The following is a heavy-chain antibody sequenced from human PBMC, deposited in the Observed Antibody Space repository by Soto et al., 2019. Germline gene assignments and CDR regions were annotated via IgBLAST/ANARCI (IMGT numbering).Heavy chain of an antibody. D-gene: IGHD3-10*01. CDR1: GYSFTSYW. J-gene: IGHJ5*02. Sequence: GESLKISCKGSGYSFTSYWIGWVRQMPGKGLEWMGIIYPGDSDTRYSPSFQGQVTISADKSISTAYLQWSSLKASDTAMYYCARRQPAILWFGEGWFDPWGQGTLVTVSS. CDR2: IYPGDSDT. CDR3: ARRQPAILWFGEGWFDP. V-gene: IGHV5-51*01.